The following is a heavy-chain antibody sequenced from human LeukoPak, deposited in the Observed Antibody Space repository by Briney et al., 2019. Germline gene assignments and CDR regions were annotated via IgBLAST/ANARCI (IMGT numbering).Heavy chain of an antibody. V-gene: IGHV1-2*02. CDR3: ARFNYGDYAGGY. CDR1: GYTFTGYY. J-gene: IGHJ4*02. CDR2: INPNSGGT. Sequence: ASVKVSCKASGYTFTGYYMHWVRQAPGQGLEWMGWINPNSGGTNYAQKFQDRVTMTRDTSISTAFMELSRLRSDDTAVYYCARFNYGDYAGGYWGQGALVTVSS. D-gene: IGHD4-17*01.